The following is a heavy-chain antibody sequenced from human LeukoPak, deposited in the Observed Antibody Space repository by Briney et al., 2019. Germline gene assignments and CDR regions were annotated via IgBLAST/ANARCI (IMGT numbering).Heavy chain of an antibody. V-gene: IGHV4-59*11. CDR1: GGSISSHY. Sequence: SETLSLTCTVSGGSISSHYWGWIRQPPGKGLEWIGYIYYSGSTNYNLSLKSRVTISVDTSKNQFSLKLSSVTAADTAVYYCARDNPSGDAFDIWGQGTMVTVSS. CDR2: IYYSGST. CDR3: ARDNPSGDAFDI. D-gene: IGHD1-14*01. J-gene: IGHJ3*02.